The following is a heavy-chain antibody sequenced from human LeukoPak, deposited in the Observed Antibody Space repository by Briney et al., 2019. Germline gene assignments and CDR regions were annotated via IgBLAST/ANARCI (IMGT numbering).Heavy chain of an antibody. D-gene: IGHD6-13*01. CDR3: ARGLYSSSPDY. CDR2: IYTSGST. Sequence: SQTLSLTCTVSGGSISSGSYYWSWIRQPAGKGLEWIGRIYTSGSTNYNPSLKSRVTISVDTSKNQFSLKLSSVTAADTAVYYCARGLYSSSPDYWGQGTLVTVSS. CDR1: GGSISSGSYY. J-gene: IGHJ4*02. V-gene: IGHV4-61*02.